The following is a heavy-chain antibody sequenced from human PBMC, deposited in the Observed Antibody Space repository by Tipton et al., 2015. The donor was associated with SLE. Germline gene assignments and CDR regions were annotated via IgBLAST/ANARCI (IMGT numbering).Heavy chain of an antibody. CDR2: IYYSGST. D-gene: IGHD6-13*01. CDR3: ARRGKGIAAAGTLL. Sequence: TLSLTCTVSGGSISSSSYYWGWIRQPPGKGLEWIGSIYYSGSTYYNPSLKSRVTISVDTSKNQFSLKLSSVTAADTAVYYCARRGKGIAAAGTLLWGQGTMVTVSS. J-gene: IGHJ3*01. CDR1: GGSISSSSYY. V-gene: IGHV4-39*07.